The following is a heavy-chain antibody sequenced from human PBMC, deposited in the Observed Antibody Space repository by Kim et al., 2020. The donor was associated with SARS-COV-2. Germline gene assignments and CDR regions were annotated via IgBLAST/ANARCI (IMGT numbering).Heavy chain of an antibody. Sequence: SETLSLTCTVSGGSVSSGSYYWSWIRQPPGKGLEWIGYIYYSGSTNYNPSLKSRVTISVDTSKNQFSLRLTSVTAADTAVYYCAREESYFGSGSRGGFDIWGQGTMVTVSS. CDR1: GGSVSSGSYY. D-gene: IGHD3-10*01. CDR3: AREESYFGSGSRGGFDI. CDR2: IYYSGST. V-gene: IGHV4-61*01. J-gene: IGHJ3*02.